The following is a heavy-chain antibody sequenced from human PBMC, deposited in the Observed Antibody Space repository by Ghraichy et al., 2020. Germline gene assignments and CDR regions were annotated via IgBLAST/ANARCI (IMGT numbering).Heavy chain of an antibody. V-gene: IGHV3-13*01. CDR1: GFIFSTYD. CDR2: IGTAGDT. D-gene: IGHD3-10*01. CDR3: ARVSGSGRSNYYYAMDV. J-gene: IGHJ6*02. Sequence: GESLNISCAASGFIFSTYDMHWVRQGTGKGLEWVAAIGTAGDTYYSGSVRGRFTISRENARNSFYLQMNSLGAGDTAVYYCARVSGSGRSNYYYAMDVWGQGTTVTVSS.